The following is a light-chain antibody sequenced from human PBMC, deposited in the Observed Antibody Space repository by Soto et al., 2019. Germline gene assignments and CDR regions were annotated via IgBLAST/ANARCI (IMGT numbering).Light chain of an antibody. CDR3: QQYYSTWT. CDR2: WAS. V-gene: IGKV4-1*01. CDR1: QSVFYTSNNKNC. Sequence: DIVMTQSPDSLAVSVGERAAINCKSSQSVFYTSNNKNCLAWYQQKPGQSPKLLIYWASIRESGVPDRFSGSGSGTDFTLTISNLQAEDVAVYYCQQYYSTWTFGQGTKVEIK. J-gene: IGKJ1*01.